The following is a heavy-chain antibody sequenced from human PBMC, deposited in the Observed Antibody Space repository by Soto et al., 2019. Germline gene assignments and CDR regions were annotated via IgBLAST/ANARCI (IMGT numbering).Heavy chain of an antibody. Sequence: SSVKVSCKTSGVTFSSYAISWVRQAPGQGLEWMGGIVPIVDTSTYAQKFQGRVTITRDTSASTAYMELSSLRSEDTAVYYCARAPPLSWNDSWGQGTLVTVSS. CDR1: GVTFSSYA. D-gene: IGHD6-13*01. V-gene: IGHV1-69*05. CDR2: IVPIVDTS. J-gene: IGHJ4*02. CDR3: ARAPPLSWNDS.